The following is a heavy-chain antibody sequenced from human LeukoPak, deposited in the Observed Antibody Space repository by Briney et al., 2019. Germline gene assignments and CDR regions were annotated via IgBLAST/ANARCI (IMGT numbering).Heavy chain of an antibody. D-gene: IGHD5-24*01. CDR3: ATGRWLQLPFDY. J-gene: IGHJ4*02. CDR1: GGSISSGSYY. CDR2: IYTSGST. Sequence: SETLSLTCTVSGGSISSGSYYWSWIRQPAEKGLEWIGRIYTSGSTNYNPSLKSRVTISVDTSKNQFSLKLSSVTAADTAVYYCATGRWLQLPFDYWGQGTLVTVSS. V-gene: IGHV4-61*02.